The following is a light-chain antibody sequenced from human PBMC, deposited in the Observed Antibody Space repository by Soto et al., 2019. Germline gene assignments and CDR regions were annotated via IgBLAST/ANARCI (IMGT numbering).Light chain of an antibody. Sequence: DIQVTQSPSTLSASVGDRVTITCRASQNTSVYLAWYQQKPGKVPNLLMYKASSLQSGVPSRFSGSGSGTEFTLTISSLQPDDFATYSCQQYGDFPLTFGGGTKVEIK. J-gene: IGKJ4*01. CDR2: KAS. CDR3: QQYGDFPLT. V-gene: IGKV1-5*03. CDR1: QNTSVY.